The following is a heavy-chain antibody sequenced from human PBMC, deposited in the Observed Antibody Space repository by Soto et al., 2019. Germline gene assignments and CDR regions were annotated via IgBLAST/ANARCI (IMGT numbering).Heavy chain of an antibody. CDR1: GGTFSSYA. CDR3: ARGCSSTSCYRFGPNWFDP. D-gene: IGHD2-2*02. Sequence: QVQLVQSGAEVKKPGSSVKVSCKASGGTFSSYAITWVRQVPGQGLEWMGGIIPFFGTTNYAQQFQGRVTITADESTSTAYMELRSLRSEDTAVYYCARGCSSTSCYRFGPNWFDPWGQGTLVTVSS. V-gene: IGHV1-69*01. J-gene: IGHJ5*02. CDR2: IIPFFGTT.